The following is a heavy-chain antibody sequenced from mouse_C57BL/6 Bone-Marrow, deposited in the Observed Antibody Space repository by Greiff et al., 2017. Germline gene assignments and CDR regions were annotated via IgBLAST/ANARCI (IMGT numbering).Heavy chain of an antibody. D-gene: IGHD2-10*01. CDR1: GYTFTSYG. J-gene: IGHJ4*01. CDR3: ARGGLLWYAMDY. Sequence: VQLQQSGAELARPGASVKLSCKASGYTFTSYGLSWVKQRTGQGLEWIGEIYPRSGNTYYNEKFKGKATLTADKSSSTAYMELRSLTSEDSAVYFCARGGLLWYAMDYWGQGTSVTVSS. V-gene: IGHV1-81*01. CDR2: IYPRSGNT.